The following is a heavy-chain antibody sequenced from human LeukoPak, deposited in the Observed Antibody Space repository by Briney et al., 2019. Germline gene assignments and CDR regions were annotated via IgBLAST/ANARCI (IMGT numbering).Heavy chain of an antibody. D-gene: IGHD3-10*01. V-gene: IGHV1-2*02. CDR1: GYTFTGYY. CDR3: ARDDDYGSGTYMDV. CDR2: INPNSGGT. J-gene: IGHJ6*03. Sequence: ASVKVSCEASGYTFTGYYMHWVRQAPGQGLEWMGWINPNSGGTNYAQKFQGRVTMTRDTSISTAYMELSRLRSDDTAVYYCARDDDYGSGTYMDVWGKGTTVTVSS.